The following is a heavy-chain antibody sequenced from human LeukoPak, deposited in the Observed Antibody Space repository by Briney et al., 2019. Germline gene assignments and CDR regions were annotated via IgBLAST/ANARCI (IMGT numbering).Heavy chain of an antibody. CDR3: ARESESYDSSGSTFGY. CDR1: GFTFSSYS. J-gene: IGHJ4*02. D-gene: IGHD3-22*01. Sequence: GGSLRLSCAASGFTFSSYSMTWVRQAPGKGLEWVSSISTSSSYIHYADSVKGRFTISRDNAKNSLYLQMNSLRAEDTAVCYCARESESYDSSGSTFGYWGQGTLVTVSS. V-gene: IGHV3-21*01. CDR2: ISTSSSYI.